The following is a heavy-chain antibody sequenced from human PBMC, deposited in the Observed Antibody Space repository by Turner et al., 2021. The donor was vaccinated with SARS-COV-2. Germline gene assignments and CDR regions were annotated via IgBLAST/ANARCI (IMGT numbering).Heavy chain of an antibody. CDR3: ARLRPTQNFDY. J-gene: IGHJ4*02. Sequence: QLQLQESGPGLVKPSETLSLTCTVSGGSISSSSYYWGWIRQPPGKGLEWIGSIYYSVSTYYNQSLKSRVTISVDTSKNQFSLKLSSVTAADTAVYYCARLRPTQNFDYWGQGTLVTVSS. CDR2: IYYSVST. D-gene: IGHD1-1*01. CDR1: GGSISSSSYY. V-gene: IGHV4-39*01.